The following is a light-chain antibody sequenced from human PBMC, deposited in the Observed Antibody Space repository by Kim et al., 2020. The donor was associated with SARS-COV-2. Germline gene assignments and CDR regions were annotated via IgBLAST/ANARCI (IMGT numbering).Light chain of an antibody. Sequence: QSITISCTGTSSDVGGYNYVSWYQQQPGKAPKLMIYDVSNRPSGFSNRFSGSKSGNTASLTISWLQAEDEADYYCSSYTSSSTLVVFGGGTQLTVL. J-gene: IGLJ2*01. CDR2: DVS. CDR1: SSDVGGYNY. V-gene: IGLV2-14*03. CDR3: SSYTSSSTLVV.